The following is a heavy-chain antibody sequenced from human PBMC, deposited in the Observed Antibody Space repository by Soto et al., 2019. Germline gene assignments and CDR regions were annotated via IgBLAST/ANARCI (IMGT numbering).Heavy chain of an antibody. CDR1: GYTFTTYG. CDR3: ARAGYTQGSSYFDS. V-gene: IGHV1-18*04. CDR2: ISTAKGDT. Sequence: QVQLVQSGAEVKKPGASVKVSCKASGYTFTTYGLSWVRQAPGQGLEWMGWISTAKGDTNYAQKFQGRVTMTTDASTSTAYMELRSLRSDDTAVFYCARAGYTQGSSYFDSWGQGTLLTLSS. J-gene: IGHJ4*02. D-gene: IGHD5-18*01.